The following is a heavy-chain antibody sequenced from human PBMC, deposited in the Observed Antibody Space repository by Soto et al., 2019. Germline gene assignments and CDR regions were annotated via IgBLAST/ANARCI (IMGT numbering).Heavy chain of an antibody. CDR2: IYYSGST. V-gene: IGHV4-59*08. J-gene: IGHJ6*02. CDR3: GRHRNYDILTGGTVDYYYGMDV. CDR1: GGSISSYY. D-gene: IGHD3-9*01. Sequence: PSETLSLTCTVSGGSISSYYWSWIRQPPGKGLEWIGYIYYSGSTNYNPSLKSRVTISVDTSKNQFSLKLSSVTAADTAVYYCGRHRNYDILTGGTVDYYYGMDVWGQGTTVTVSS.